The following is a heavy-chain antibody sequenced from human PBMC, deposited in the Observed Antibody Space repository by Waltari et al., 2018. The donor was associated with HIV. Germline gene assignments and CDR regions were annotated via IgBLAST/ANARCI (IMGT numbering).Heavy chain of an antibody. CDR1: GNTFTSYA. D-gene: IGHD6-19*01. CDR2: INAGNGNT. CDR3: ARDLAAVAGHDY. J-gene: IGHJ4*02. Sequence: QVQLVQSGAEVKKPGASVKVSCKASGNTFTSYAMHWVRKAPGQRLEWMGWINAGNGNTKYSQKFQGRVTLTRDTSASTAYMELSSLRSEDTAVYYCARDLAAVAGHDYWGQGTLVTVSS. V-gene: IGHV1-3*01.